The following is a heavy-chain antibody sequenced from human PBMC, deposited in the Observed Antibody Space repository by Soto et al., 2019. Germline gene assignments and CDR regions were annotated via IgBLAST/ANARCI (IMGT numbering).Heavy chain of an antibody. CDR2: INPSGGST. CDR1: GYTFSTYY. V-gene: IGHV1-46*01. Sequence: ASVKVSCKASGYTFSTYYLHWVRQAPGQGYEWMGIINPSGGSTTYAQKFQGRVTVTRDTSTTTVYMERSSLKSEDTAVYDCARYEYNGYYLDFWGQGTLVTVSS. CDR3: ARYEYNGYYLDF. D-gene: IGHD3-16*01. J-gene: IGHJ4*02.